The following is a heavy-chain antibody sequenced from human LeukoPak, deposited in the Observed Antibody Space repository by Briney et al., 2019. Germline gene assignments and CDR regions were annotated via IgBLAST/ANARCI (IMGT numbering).Heavy chain of an antibody. J-gene: IGHJ4*02. CDR1: GGSFSGYY. CDR2: INHSGST. CDR3: ARGRRGYSYGYSVSYYFDY. D-gene: IGHD5-18*01. V-gene: IGHV4-34*01. Sequence: PSETLSLTCAVYGGSFSGYYWSWIRQPPGKGLEWIGEINHSGSTNYNPSLKSRVTISVDTSKNQFSLKLSSVTAADTAVYYCARGRRGYSYGYSVSYYFDYWGQGTLVTVSS.